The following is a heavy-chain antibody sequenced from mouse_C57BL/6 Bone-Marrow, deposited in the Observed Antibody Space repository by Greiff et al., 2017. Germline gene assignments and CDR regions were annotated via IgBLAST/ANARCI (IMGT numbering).Heavy chain of an antibody. CDR1: GFTFSSYG. J-gene: IGHJ4*01. Sequence: EVHLVESGGDLVKPGGSLKLSCAASGFTFSSYGMSWVRQTPDKRLEWVATISSGGSYTYYPDSVKGRFTISRDNAKNTLYLQMSSLKSEDTAMYYCARHLGLAMDYWGQGTSVTVSS. CDR3: ARHLGLAMDY. CDR2: ISSGGSYT. D-gene: IGHD4-1*01. V-gene: IGHV5-6*01.